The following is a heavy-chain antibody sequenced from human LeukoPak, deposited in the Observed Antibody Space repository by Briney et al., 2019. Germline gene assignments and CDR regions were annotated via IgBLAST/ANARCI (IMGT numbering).Heavy chain of an antibody. CDR2: IYYSGST. CDR3: ARHQGNIYGYSPFDY. J-gene: IGHJ4*02. V-gene: IGHV4-59*08. Sequence: SETLPLTCTVSGGSISSYYWSWIRQPPGKGLEWIGYIYYSGSTNYNPSLKSRVTISVDMSKNQFSLKLSSVTAADTAVYYCARHQGNIYGYSPFDYWGQGTLLTVSS. CDR1: GGSISSYY. D-gene: IGHD5-18*01.